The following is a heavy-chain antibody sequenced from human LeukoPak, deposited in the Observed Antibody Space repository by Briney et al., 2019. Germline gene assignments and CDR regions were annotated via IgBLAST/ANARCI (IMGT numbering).Heavy chain of an antibody. D-gene: IGHD4-17*01. CDR1: GYTFTSYD. Sequence: ASXKVSCKASGYTFTSYDINWVRQATGQGLEWMGWMNPNSGNTGYAQKFQGRVTMTRNTSISTAYMELSSLRSEDTAVYYCARKGAVYGDYDHWGQGTLVTVSS. CDR3: ARKGAVYGDYDH. J-gene: IGHJ5*02. CDR2: MNPNSGNT. V-gene: IGHV1-8*01.